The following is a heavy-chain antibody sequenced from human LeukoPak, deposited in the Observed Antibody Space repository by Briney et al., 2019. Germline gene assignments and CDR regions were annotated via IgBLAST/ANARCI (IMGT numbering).Heavy chain of an antibody. Sequence: GGSLRLSCAASGFTFSSYAMHWVRQAPGKGLEWVAVISYDGSNKYYADSVKGRFTISRDNSKNTLYLQMNSLRAEVTAVYYCAREVAVVVVAATYNWFDPWGQGTLVTVSS. CDR3: AREVAVVVVAATYNWFDP. CDR2: ISYDGSNK. V-gene: IGHV3-30*04. J-gene: IGHJ5*02. CDR1: GFTFSSYA. D-gene: IGHD2-15*01.